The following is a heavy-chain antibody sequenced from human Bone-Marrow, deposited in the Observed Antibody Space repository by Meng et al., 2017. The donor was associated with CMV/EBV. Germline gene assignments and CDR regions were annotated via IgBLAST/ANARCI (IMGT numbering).Heavy chain of an antibody. CDR3: AKGQNTRVYPDAFDI. Sequence: SLMIPGAASGFTFDDYAMHGVRQAPGKGLEWVSGISWNSGSIGYADSVKGRFTISRDNAKSSLYLQVNSLRAEDTALFYCAKGQNTRVYPDAFDIWGQGTMATFSS. V-gene: IGHV3-9*01. CDR1: GFTFDDYA. J-gene: IGHJ3*02. CDR2: ISWNSGSI. D-gene: IGHD2-2*01.